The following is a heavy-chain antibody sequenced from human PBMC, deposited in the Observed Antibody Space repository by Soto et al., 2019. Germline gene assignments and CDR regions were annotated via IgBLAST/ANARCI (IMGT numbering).Heavy chain of an antibody. CDR3: AAGEPPHY. CDR2: IWYDGSNK. D-gene: IGHD3-10*01. J-gene: IGHJ4*02. Sequence: QMQLVESGGGVVQPGRSLRLSCAASGFTFTNYGMHWVRQAPGKGLEWVAIIWYDGSNKYYADSVKGRFTISRDNSKNTVYLQMNSLRAEDTAMYYCAAGEPPHYRGQGTLVTVSS. CDR1: GFTFTNYG. V-gene: IGHV3-33*01.